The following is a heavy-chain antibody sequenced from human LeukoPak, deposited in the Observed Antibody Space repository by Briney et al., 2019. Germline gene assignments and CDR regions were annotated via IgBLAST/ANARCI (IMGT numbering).Heavy chain of an antibody. CDR3: ARDQQGSGYYLSIDY. J-gene: IGHJ4*02. CDR2: ISAYNGNT. D-gene: IGHD3-22*01. V-gene: IGHV1-18*01. Sequence: ASVKVSCKASGYTFTSYGISWVRQAPGQGLEWMGWISAYNGNTNYAQKLQGRVTMTTDTSTSTAYMGLRSLRSDDTAVYYCARDQQGSGYYLSIDYWGQGTLVTVSS. CDR1: GYTFTSYG.